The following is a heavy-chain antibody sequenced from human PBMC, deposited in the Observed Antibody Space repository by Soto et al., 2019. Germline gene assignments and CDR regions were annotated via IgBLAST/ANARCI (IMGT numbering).Heavy chain of an antibody. CDR1: GGSFSGYY. J-gene: IGHJ6*02. CDR3: ARASGGMDV. Sequence: PSETLSLTCAVYGGSFSGYYWTWIRQPPGTGLEWIGEINHRGRTNYNPSLKSRVTISEDTSKNQFSLKLSSVTAADTAVYYCARASGGMDVWGQGTTVTV. V-gene: IGHV4-34*01. CDR2: INHRGRT. D-gene: IGHD6-19*01.